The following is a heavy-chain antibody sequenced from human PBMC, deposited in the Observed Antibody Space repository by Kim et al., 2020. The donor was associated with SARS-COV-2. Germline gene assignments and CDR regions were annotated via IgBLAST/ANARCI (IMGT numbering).Heavy chain of an antibody. CDR3: AKDRESSSSWYAPFDY. V-gene: IGHV3-23*01. J-gene: IGHJ4*02. Sequence: GGSLRLSCAASGFTFSSYAMSWVRQAPGKGLEWVSAISGSGGSTYYADSVKSRFTISRDNSKNTLYLQMNSLRAEDTAVYYCAKDRESSSSWYAPFDYWGQGTLVTVSS. D-gene: IGHD6-13*01. CDR1: GFTFSSYA. CDR2: ISGSGGST.